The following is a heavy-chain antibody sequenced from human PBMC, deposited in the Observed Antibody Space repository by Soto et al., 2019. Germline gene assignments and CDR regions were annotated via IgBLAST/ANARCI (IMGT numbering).Heavy chain of an antibody. CDR2: INAGNGNT. V-gene: IGHV1-3*01. J-gene: IGHJ4*01. CDR3: ARGWGSGSRRPDY. Sequence: QVQLVQSGAEVKKHGASVKVSCKASGYTFTSYAMHWVRQATGQRLEWMGWINAGNGNTKYSQKFQGRVTITRDTSASTAYKELSSLRSEDTAVYYCARGWGSGSRRPDYWGQGTLVTVSS. CDR1: GYTFTSYA. D-gene: IGHD3-10*01.